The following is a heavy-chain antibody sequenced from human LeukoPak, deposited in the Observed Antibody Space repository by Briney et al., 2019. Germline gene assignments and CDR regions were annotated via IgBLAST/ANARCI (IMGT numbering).Heavy chain of an antibody. Sequence: SETLSLTCTVSGGSISTYFWTWIRQPPGRGLEWIGYIYFSGITNYNPSLKSRVTISVDTSKNQFSLKLSSVTAADTAVYYCAREPNIVVVPAASPNWFDPWGQGTLVTVSS. CDR3: AREPNIVVVPAASPNWFDP. D-gene: IGHD2-2*01. CDR1: GGSISTYF. CDR2: IYFSGIT. V-gene: IGHV4-59*12. J-gene: IGHJ5*02.